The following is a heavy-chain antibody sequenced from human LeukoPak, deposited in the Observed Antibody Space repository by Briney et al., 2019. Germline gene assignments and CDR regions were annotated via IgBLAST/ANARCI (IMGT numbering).Heavy chain of an antibody. CDR1: GFTFSTYW. CDR3: AKVVYSGYGPADY. V-gene: IGHV3-74*01. D-gene: IGHD5-12*01. J-gene: IGHJ4*02. CDR2: ISSDGSAT. Sequence: GGSLRLSCAASGFTFSTYWMHWVRQAPGKGLVWVSRISSDGSATYNADPARGRFTISRDNAKNTLYLQLSSLRAEETAVYYCAKVVYSGYGPADYWGQGTLVTVSS.